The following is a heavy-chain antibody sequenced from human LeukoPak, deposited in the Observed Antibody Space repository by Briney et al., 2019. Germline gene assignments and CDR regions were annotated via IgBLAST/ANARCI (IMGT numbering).Heavy chain of an antibody. CDR3: ARSYYDILTGYQTALDY. Sequence: GGSLRLSCAASGFTFSSYSMNWVRQAPGKGLEWVSSISSSSSYIYYADSVKGRFTISRDNAKNSLYLQMNSMRAEDTAVYYCARSYYDILTGYQTALDYWGQGTLVTVSS. CDR2: ISSSSSYI. J-gene: IGHJ4*02. D-gene: IGHD3-9*01. V-gene: IGHV3-21*01. CDR1: GFTFSSYS.